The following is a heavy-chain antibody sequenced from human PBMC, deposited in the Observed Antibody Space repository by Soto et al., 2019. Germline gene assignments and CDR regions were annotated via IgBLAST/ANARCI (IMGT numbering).Heavy chain of an antibody. CDR3: ARDRWLQLGFDY. Sequence: GSLRLSCAASGFTFSSYGMHWVRQAPGKGLEWVAVIWYDGSNEYYADSVKGRFTISRDNSKNTLYLQMNSLRAEDTAVYYCARDRWLQLGFDYWGQGTLVTVSS. CDR1: GFTFSSYG. CDR2: IWYDGSNE. J-gene: IGHJ4*02. D-gene: IGHD5-12*01. V-gene: IGHV3-33*01.